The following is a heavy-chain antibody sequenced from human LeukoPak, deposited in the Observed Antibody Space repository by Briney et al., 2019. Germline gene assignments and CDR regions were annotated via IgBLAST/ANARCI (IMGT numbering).Heavy chain of an antibody. J-gene: IGHJ5*02. CDR3: ARGVRRVDSSGYGNWFDP. CDR1: GGSISSGDYY. Sequence: PSETLSLTCTVSGGSISSGDYYWSWIRQPPGKGLEWIGYIYYSGSTYYNPSLKSRVTISVDTSKNQFSLKLSSGTAADTAVYYCARGVRRVDSSGYGNWFDPWGQGTLVTVPS. CDR2: IYYSGST. D-gene: IGHD3-22*01. V-gene: IGHV4-30-4*08.